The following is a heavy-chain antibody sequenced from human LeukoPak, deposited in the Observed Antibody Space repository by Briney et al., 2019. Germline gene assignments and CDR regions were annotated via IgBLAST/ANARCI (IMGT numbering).Heavy chain of an antibody. D-gene: IGHD4-23*01. CDR2: IYYSGST. CDR1: GDSITSTPYY. Sequence: SVTLSLTCTVSGDSITSTPYYWGWIRQSPGKGLEWIGIIYYSGSTYYNPSLKSRVTMSVDTSKNQFSLKLNSVTAADTAVYFCARHLNSGGNSPLVYWGQGTLVTVSS. J-gene: IGHJ4*02. CDR3: ARHLNSGGNSPLVY. V-gene: IGHV4-39*01.